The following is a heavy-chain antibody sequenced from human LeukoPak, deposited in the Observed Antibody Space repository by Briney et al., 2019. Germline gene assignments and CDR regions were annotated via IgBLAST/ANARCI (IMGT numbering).Heavy chain of an antibody. CDR1: GFTFDDYA. Sequence: GGSLRLSCAASGFTFDDYAMHWVRQAPGKGLEWVSGISWNSGSIGYADSVKGRFTISRDNAKNSLYLQMNSLRAEDTALYYCAKDIVRYCSSTSCYGAFDIWGQGTMVTVSS. CDR3: AKDIVRYCSSTSCYGAFDI. CDR2: ISWNSGSI. D-gene: IGHD2-2*01. V-gene: IGHV3-9*01. J-gene: IGHJ3*02.